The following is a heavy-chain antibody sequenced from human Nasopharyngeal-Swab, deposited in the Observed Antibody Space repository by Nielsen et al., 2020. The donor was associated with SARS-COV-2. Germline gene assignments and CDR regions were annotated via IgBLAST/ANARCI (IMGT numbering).Heavy chain of an antibody. CDR2: INHSGST. CDR3: ARGRKGEQQPDPPLKTNNWFDP. J-gene: IGHJ5*02. V-gene: IGHV4-34*01. D-gene: IGHD6-13*01. Sequence: WIRQPPGKGLEWIGEINHSGSTNYNPSLKSRVTISVDTSKNQFSLKLSSVTAADTAVYYCARGRKGEQQPDPPLKTNNWFDPWGQGTLVTVSS.